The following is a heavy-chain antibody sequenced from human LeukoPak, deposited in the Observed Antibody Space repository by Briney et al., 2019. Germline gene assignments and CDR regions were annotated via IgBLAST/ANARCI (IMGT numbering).Heavy chain of an antibody. CDR3: AKDVKPYYYDGSPEVYYFDY. CDR2: INNDGSST. Sequence: SGGSLRLSCAASGYTFGSYWMYWVRQAPGKGLVWVSRINNDGSSTIYADSVKGRFTISRDNAKNTLYLQMNSLRAEDTAVYYCAKDVKPYYYDGSPEVYYFDYWGQGTLVTVSS. J-gene: IGHJ4*02. D-gene: IGHD3-22*01. V-gene: IGHV3-74*01. CDR1: GYTFGSYW.